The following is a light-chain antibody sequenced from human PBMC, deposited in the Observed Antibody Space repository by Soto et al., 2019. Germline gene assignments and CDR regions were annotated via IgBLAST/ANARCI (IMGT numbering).Light chain of an antibody. CDR2: GAS. CDR1: QSITSSY. V-gene: IGKV3-20*01. J-gene: IGKJ4*01. CDR3: QQYHTSLLT. Sequence: EIVLTQSPGTLSLSPGERATLSCRASQSITSSYLAWYQQKPGQAPRLIIYGASSRATGIPDRFSGSGSGTDFTLTISRLEPEDFAVYYCQQYHTSLLTFGGGTKVEIK.